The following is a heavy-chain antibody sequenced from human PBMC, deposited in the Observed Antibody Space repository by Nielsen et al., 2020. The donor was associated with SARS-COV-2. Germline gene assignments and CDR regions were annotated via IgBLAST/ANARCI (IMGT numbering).Heavy chain of an antibody. CDR2: ISGDSNYI. D-gene: IGHD4-17*01. Sequence: GGSLRLSCTGSGFTFSDYSMNWVRQAPGKGLEWVASISGDSNYIFYSELVKGRFTMSRDNGKNSLYLQMGSLRAEDTAVYYCARCRRPYHLFSGDYYWYFDLWGRGTLVTVSS. V-gene: IGHV3-21*01. CDR3: ARCRRPYHLFSGDYYWYFDL. J-gene: IGHJ2*01. CDR1: GFTFSDYS.